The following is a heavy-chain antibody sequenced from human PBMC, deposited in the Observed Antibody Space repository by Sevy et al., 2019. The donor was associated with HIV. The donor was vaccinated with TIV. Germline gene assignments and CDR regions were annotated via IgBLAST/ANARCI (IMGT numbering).Heavy chain of an antibody. CDR2: IDWDDDK. CDR3: ARIGGYREWGYYFDY. CDR1: GFSLSTSKLC. Sequence: SGPTLVNPTQTLTLTCTFSGFSLSTSKLCVSWIRQPPGKALEWLALIDWDDDKYYSTSLKTRFTMSKDTSKNQGVHTMTNMDPVDTATYYCARIGGYREWGYYFDYWGQGTLVTVSS. J-gene: IGHJ4*02. D-gene: IGHD6-13*01. V-gene: IGHV2-70*01.